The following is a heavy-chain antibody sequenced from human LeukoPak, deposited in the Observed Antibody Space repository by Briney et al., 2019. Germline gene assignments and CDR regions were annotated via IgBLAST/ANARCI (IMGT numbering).Heavy chain of an antibody. CDR1: GDSVSSKSAA. Sequence: SQTLSLTCAISGDSVSSKSAAWNWIRQSPSRGLEWLGRTYYRSKWSSGYAESVKSRITINPDTSKNQFSLQLNSVTPEDTAVYYCAREDGELYNWFDPWGQGTLVTVSS. D-gene: IGHD1-7*01. J-gene: IGHJ5*02. CDR3: AREDGELYNWFDP. CDR2: TYYRSKWSS. V-gene: IGHV6-1*01.